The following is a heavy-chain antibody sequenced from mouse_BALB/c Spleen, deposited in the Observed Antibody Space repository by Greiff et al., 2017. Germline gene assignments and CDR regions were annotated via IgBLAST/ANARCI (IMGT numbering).Heavy chain of an antibody. Sequence: QVQLKESGPGLVAPSQSLSITCTVSGYSLTGYGVSWIRQPPGKGLEWLGVIWGGGGTYYNSALKSRLSISKDNSKSQVFLTMISLQTDDTAMYYSANHEYGYVGYAMDYWGQGTSVTVSS. CDR2: IWGGGGT. CDR3: ANHEYGYVGYAMDY. D-gene: IGHD2-2*01. V-gene: IGHV2-6-5*01. CDR1: GYSLTGYG. J-gene: IGHJ4*01.